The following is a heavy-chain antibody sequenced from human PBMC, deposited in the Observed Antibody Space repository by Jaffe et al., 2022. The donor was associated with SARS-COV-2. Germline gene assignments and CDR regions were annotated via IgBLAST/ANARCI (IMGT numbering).Heavy chain of an antibody. Sequence: EVHLLESGGGLVQPGGSLRLSCAASGFAFSNYAMSWVRQAPGKGLEWVATISGSGGSTYYADSVRGRLRISRDNSKDTLYLQMNSLRADDTAVYHCAKGSAVTIVKAIDQWGQGTLVTVSS. CDR3: AKGSAVTIVKAIDQ. CDR1: GFAFSNYA. J-gene: IGHJ4*02. CDR2: ISGSGGST. V-gene: IGHV3-23*01. D-gene: IGHD3-3*01.